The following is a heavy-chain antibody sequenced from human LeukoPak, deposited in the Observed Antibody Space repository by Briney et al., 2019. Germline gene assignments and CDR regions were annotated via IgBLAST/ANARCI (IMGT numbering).Heavy chain of an antibody. D-gene: IGHD5-18*01. CDR3: ARVRGYSYGDLFVEDAFDI. J-gene: IGHJ3*02. CDR2: IYYSGST. CDR1: GGSFSGYY. V-gene: IGHV4-59*01. Sequence: SETLSLTCAVYGGSFSGYYWSWIRQPPGKGLEWIGYIYYSGSTNYNPSLKSRVTISLNTSKNQFSLKLSSVTAADTAVYYCARVRGYSYGDLFVEDAFDIWGQGTMVTVSS.